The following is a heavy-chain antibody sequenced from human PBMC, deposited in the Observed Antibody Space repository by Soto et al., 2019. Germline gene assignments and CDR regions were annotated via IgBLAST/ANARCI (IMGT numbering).Heavy chain of an antibody. V-gene: IGHV4-59*08. J-gene: IGHJ6*03. CDR1: GVSISTYY. Sequence: QVQLQESGPGLVKPSETLSLTCSVSGVSISTYYWSWIRQAPGKGLEWVGSLYDSGNTNYNPSLKSRVTISVDTSRNQFSLKLSSVTAADTAVYCCARRGYMDVWGKGTTVTVSS. CDR2: LYDSGNT. CDR3: ARRGYMDV. D-gene: IGHD3-16*01.